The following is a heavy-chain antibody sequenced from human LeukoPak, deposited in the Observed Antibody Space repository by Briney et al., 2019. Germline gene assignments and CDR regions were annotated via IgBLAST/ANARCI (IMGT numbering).Heavy chain of an antibody. J-gene: IGHJ6*03. D-gene: IGHD5-24*01. CDR2: IKQDGSEK. CDR1: GFTFSSYW. V-gene: IGHV3-7*01. CDR3: ARDEMATIMSYYYYMDV. Sequence: GGSLRLSCAASGFTFSSYWMSWVRLAPGKGLEWVANIKQDGSEKYYVDSVKGRFTISRDNAKNSLYLQMNSLRAEDTAVYYCARDEMATIMSYYYYMDVWGKGTTVTVSS.